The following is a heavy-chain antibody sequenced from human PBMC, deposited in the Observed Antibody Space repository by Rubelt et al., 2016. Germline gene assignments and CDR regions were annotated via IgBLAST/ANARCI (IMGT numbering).Heavy chain of an antibody. D-gene: IGHD3-22*01. CDR2: GGT. CDR3: ARDEYDSSGYNLY. Sequence: GGTNFAQKFQGRVTMTTDTSTSTAYMELRSLRSDDTAVYYCARDEYDSSGYNLYWGQGTLVTVSS. J-gene: IGHJ4*02. V-gene: IGHV1-18*01.